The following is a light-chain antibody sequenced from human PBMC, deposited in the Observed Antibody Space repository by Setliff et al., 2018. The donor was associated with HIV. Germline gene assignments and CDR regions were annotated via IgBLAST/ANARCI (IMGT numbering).Light chain of an antibody. CDR2: DVS. CDR1: SSDVGDYNY. Sequence: QSALAQPASVSGSPGQSITISCTGTSSDVGDYNYVSWYQQHPGKAPKLMIYDVSKRPSGVSNRFSGSESGNTASLTISGLQAEDEADYYCSSYTSSSTLFGGGT. V-gene: IGLV2-14*01. CDR3: SSYTSSSTL. J-gene: IGLJ2*01.